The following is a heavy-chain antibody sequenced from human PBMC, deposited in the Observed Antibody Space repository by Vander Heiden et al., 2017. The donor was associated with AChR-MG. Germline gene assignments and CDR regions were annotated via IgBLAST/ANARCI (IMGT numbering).Heavy chain of an antibody. CDR1: GFNVSSND. Sequence: EVQLVESGGGLIQPGGSLRLSCEASGFNVSSNDMSWVRQAPGKGLEWVSVIYSGGSTYYADSVKGRFTISRDNSKNTLYLQMNSLRAEDTAVYYCARALPRKTGTGSGYWGQGTLVTVSS. CDR3: ARALPRKTGTGSGY. CDR2: IYSGGST. V-gene: IGHV3-53*01. J-gene: IGHJ4*02. D-gene: IGHD1-1*01.